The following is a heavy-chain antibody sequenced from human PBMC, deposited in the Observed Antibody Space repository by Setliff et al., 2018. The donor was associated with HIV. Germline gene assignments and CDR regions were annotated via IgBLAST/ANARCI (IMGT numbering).Heavy chain of an antibody. V-gene: IGHV4-31*03. CDR1: GAPISSGTYH. Sequence: SETLSLTCTVSGAPISSGTYHWSWIRQFPGKGLEWIGYISNSGGAYYNPSLKSRVSLSIDSSKNQISLDLTSVTAADTALYYCARSDQYGSGTSLPFDCFDLWGLGTMVTVS. D-gene: IGHD3-10*01. J-gene: IGHJ3*01. CDR2: ISNSGGA. CDR3: ARSDQYGSGTSLPFDCFDL.